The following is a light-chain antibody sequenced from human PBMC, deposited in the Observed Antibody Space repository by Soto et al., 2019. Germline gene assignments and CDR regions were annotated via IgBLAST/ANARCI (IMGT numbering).Light chain of an antibody. CDR2: DVS. Sequence: QSVLTQPASVSGSPGQSITISCTGTSSDVGGYNYVSWYQQYPGKVPKLMIYDVSYRPSGVSNRFSGSKSGNTASLTISGLQAEDEADYYCSSYTSRSTYVFGTGTKVTVL. V-gene: IGLV2-14*01. CDR3: SSYTSRSTYV. J-gene: IGLJ1*01. CDR1: SSDVGGYNY.